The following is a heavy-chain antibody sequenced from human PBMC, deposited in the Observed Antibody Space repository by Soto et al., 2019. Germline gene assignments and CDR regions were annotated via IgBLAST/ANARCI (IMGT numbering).Heavy chain of an antibody. CDR1: GFTFRRYT. Sequence: GGSLRLSCAASGFTFRRYTMHWVRQAPGKGLEWVAVISYDGSNKYYADYVKGRFTISRDNSKNTLYVQMNRLRAEDTTVFYCARSGGSYFGPFDSWGQGTLVTVSS. CDR3: ARSGGSYFGPFDS. V-gene: IGHV3-30-3*01. J-gene: IGHJ4*02. CDR2: ISYDGSNK. D-gene: IGHD1-26*01.